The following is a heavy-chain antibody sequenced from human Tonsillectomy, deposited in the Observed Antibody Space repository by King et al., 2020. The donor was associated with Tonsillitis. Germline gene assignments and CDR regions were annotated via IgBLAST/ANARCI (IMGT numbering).Heavy chain of an antibody. CDR1: GFTFSSYS. CDR2: ISSSSSYI. J-gene: IGHJ3*02. CDR3: ARAGGSGSTGENAFDI. Sequence: VQLVESGGGLVKPGGSLRLSCAASGFTFSSYSMNWVRQAPGKGLEWVSSISSSSSYIYYADSVKGRFTISRDNAKNSLYLQMNSLIAEDTAVYYCARAGGSGSTGENAFDIWGQGKMGTVSS. D-gene: IGHD1-26*01. V-gene: IGHV3-21*01.